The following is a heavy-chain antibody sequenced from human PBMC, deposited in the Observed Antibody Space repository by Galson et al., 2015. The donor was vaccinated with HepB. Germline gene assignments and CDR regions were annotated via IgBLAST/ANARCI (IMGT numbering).Heavy chain of an antibody. Sequence: CAISGDSVSSNSAAWNWIRQSPSRGLEWLGRTYYRSKWYNNYAVSVKSRITINPDTSKNEFSLHLNSVTPEDTAVYYCAKEDEQQLVYSWFDPWGQGTLVTVSS. D-gene: IGHD6-13*01. J-gene: IGHJ5*02. CDR2: TYYRSKWYN. V-gene: IGHV6-1*01. CDR3: AKEDEQQLVYSWFDP. CDR1: GDSVSSNSAA.